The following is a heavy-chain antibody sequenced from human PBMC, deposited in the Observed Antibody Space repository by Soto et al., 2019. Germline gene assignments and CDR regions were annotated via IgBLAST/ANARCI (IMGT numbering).Heavy chain of an antibody. CDR2: ISASGGST. CDR3: SRGSYGSVIYSLRATGNWFEP. V-gene: IGHV3-23*01. J-gene: IGHJ5*02. CDR1: VCTRGRYV. D-gene: IGHD3-10*01. Sequence: PVGSLRLVSACSVCTRGRYVMSRLRYSPGKWLEWVSSISASGGSTYYADSVKGRFTISRDNSENTLYLQMSSLRAEDTAVYYCSRGSYGSVIYSLRATGNWFEPWGQASLVIVAS.